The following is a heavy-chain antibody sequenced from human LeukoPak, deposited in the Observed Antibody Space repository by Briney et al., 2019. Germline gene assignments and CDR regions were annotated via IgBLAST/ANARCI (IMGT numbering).Heavy chain of an antibody. CDR1: GGSISSYY. J-gene: IGHJ3*02. V-gene: IGHV4-59*01. D-gene: IGHD6-13*01. Sequence: SETLSLTCTVSGGSISSYYWSWIRQPPGKGLEWIGYIYYSGSTNYNPSLKSRVTISVDTSKNQFSLKLCSVTAADTAVYYCARARYSSSWYAFDIWGQGTMVTVSS. CDR3: ARARYSSSWYAFDI. CDR2: IYYSGST.